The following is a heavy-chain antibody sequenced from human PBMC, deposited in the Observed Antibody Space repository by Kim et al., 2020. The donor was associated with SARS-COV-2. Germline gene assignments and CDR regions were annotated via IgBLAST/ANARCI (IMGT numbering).Heavy chain of an antibody. Sequence: SETLSLTCAVSGGSISSSNWWSWVRQPPGKGLEWIGEIYHSGSTNYNPSLKSRVTISVDKSKNQFSLKLSSVTAADTAVYYCARDYYGSGSYYTGGMDVWGQGTTVTVSS. V-gene: IGHV4-4*02. CDR1: GGSISSSNW. CDR2: IYHSGST. D-gene: IGHD3-10*01. CDR3: ARDYYGSGSYYTGGMDV. J-gene: IGHJ6*02.